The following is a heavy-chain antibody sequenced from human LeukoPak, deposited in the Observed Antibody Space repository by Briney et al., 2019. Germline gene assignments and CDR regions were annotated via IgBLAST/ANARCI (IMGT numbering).Heavy chain of an antibody. Sequence: SQTLSLTCAISGDSVSRNNAAWNWIRQSPSRGLEWLGRTYYTSKWYNDYAVSVKSRITINPDTSKNQFSPQLNSVTPEDTAVYYCARQEDYDSSGYYFTALDYWGQGTLVTVSS. CDR2: TYYTSKWYN. CDR1: GDSVSRNNAA. V-gene: IGHV6-1*01. CDR3: ARQEDYDSSGYYFTALDY. J-gene: IGHJ4*02. D-gene: IGHD3-22*01.